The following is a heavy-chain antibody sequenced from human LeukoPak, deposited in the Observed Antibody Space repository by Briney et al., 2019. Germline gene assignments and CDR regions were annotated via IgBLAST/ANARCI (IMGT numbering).Heavy chain of an antibody. Sequence: GGSLRLSCAASGFTFSSYSMNWVRQAPGKGLEWVSSISSSSSYIYYADSVKGRFTISRDNAKNSLYLQMNSLRAGDTAVYYCARVQLRSDAFDIWGQGTMVTVSS. J-gene: IGHJ3*02. CDR3: ARVQLRSDAFDI. CDR1: GFTFSSYS. V-gene: IGHV3-21*01. D-gene: IGHD1-26*01. CDR2: ISSSSSYI.